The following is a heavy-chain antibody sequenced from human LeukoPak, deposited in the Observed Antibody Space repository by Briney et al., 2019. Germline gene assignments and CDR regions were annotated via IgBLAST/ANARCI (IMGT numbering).Heavy chain of an antibody. D-gene: IGHD6-13*01. CDR3: ARGGLLLKQQRESNWFDP. V-gene: IGHV4-34*01. Sequence: SETLSLTCAVYGGSFSGYYWSWIRQPPGKGLEWIGEINHSGSTNYNPSLKSRVTISVDTSKNQFSLKLSSVTAADTAVYYCARGGLLLKQQRESNWFDPWGQGTLVTVSS. CDR1: GGSFSGYY. CDR2: INHSGST. J-gene: IGHJ5*02.